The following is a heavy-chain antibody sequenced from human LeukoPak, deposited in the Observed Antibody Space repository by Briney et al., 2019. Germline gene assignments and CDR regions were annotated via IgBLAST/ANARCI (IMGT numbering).Heavy chain of an antibody. J-gene: IGHJ4*02. CDR1: GGSFSGYY. D-gene: IGHD3-10*01. CDR2: INHSGST. CDR3: ARVGGLWFGESSHASFDY. V-gene: IGHV4-34*01. Sequence: SETLSLTCAVYGGSFSGYYWSWIRQPPGKGLEWIGEINHSGSTNYNPFLKSRVTISVDTSKNQFSLKLSSVTAADAAVYYCARVGGLWFGESSHASFDYWGQGTLVTVSS.